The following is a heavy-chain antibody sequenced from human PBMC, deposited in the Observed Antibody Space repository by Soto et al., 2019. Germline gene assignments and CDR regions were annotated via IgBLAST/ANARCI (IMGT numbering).Heavy chain of an antibody. Sequence: QVQLVESGGGVVQFGRSLRLSCAASGFTFSSYGMHWVRQAPGKGLEWVAVVSYGGSNQGYADSVQGRFTISRDNSQNMLYLQMSSLRVEDTAVYYCAKEIGIKVAGKVYCQHWGQGTPVTVSS. CDR2: VSYGGSNQ. CDR3: AKEIGIKVAGKVYCQH. CDR1: GFTFSSYG. V-gene: IGHV3-30*18. D-gene: IGHD6-19*01. J-gene: IGHJ1*01.